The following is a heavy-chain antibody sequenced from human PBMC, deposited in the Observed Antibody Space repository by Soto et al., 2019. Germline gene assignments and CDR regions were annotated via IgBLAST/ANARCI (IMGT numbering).Heavy chain of an antibody. CDR3: ARVMPSRAFDI. V-gene: IGHV4-30-4*01. J-gene: IGHJ3*02. D-gene: IGHD2-2*01. CDR2: IYHTANT. Sequence: PSLTCTVSGGSIRSGGYYWSWVRQSPRRGLEWIGMIYHTANTYYNVSLKSRVTISVDTSKNQFSLRLTSVTAADTAVYYCARVMPSRAFDIWGQGTMVTVSS. CDR1: GGSIRSGGYY.